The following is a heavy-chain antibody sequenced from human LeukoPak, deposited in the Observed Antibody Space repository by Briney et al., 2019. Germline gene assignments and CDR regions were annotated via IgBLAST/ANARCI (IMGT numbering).Heavy chain of an antibody. CDR3: ARVREGIAVAATDY. CDR2: ISYDGSNK. Sequence: PGGSLRLSCAASGFTFSSYAMHWVRRAPGKGLEWVAVISYDGSNKYYADSVKGRFTISRDNSKNTLYLQMNSLRAEDTAVYYCARVREGIAVAATDYWGQGTLVTVSS. J-gene: IGHJ4*02. CDR1: GFTFSSYA. D-gene: IGHD6-19*01. V-gene: IGHV3-30-3*01.